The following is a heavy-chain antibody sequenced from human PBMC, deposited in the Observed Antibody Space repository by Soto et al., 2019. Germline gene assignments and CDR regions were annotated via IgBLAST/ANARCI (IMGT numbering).Heavy chain of an antibody. CDR2: ITYDGSNK. CDR1: GFTFSSYA. D-gene: IGHD2-21*01. V-gene: IGHV3-30-3*01. J-gene: IGHJ4*02. CDR3: ARDAPQTVVVPSPWYY. Sequence: GGSLRLSCAASGFTFSSYAMHWVRQAPGKGLEWVAVITYDGSNKYYADSVKGRFTISRDNSKNTLYLQMNSLRAEDTAVYYCARDAPQTVVVPSPWYYWGQGTLVTVSS.